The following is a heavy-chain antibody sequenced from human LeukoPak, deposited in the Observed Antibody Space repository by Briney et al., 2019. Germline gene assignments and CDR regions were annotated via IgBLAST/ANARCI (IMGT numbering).Heavy chain of an antibody. J-gene: IGHJ4*02. Sequence: PGGSLRLSCAASGFTFSSYAMSWVRQAPGKGLEWVSVISGSGGSTYYADSVKGRFTISRDNSKNMLYLQMNSLRAEDTAVYSCAKDLAEYYYDGSGYYYLDFWGQGTLVTVSS. V-gene: IGHV3-23*01. CDR2: ISGSGGST. D-gene: IGHD3-22*01. CDR1: GFTFSSYA. CDR3: AKDLAEYYYDGSGYYYLDF.